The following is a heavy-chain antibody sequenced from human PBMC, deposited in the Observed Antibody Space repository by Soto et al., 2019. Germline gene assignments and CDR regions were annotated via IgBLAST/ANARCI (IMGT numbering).Heavy chain of an antibody. CDR1: GFTFDDYA. V-gene: IGHV3-9*01. Sequence: EVQLVESGGGLVQPGRSLRLSCAASGFTFDDYAMHWVRQAPGKGLEWVSGISWNSGSIGYADSVKGRFTISRDNAKNSLYLQMNSLRAEDTALYYCAKATLNENYYYYMDVWGKGTTVTVSS. CDR2: ISWNSGSI. CDR3: AKATLNENYYYYMDV. J-gene: IGHJ6*03.